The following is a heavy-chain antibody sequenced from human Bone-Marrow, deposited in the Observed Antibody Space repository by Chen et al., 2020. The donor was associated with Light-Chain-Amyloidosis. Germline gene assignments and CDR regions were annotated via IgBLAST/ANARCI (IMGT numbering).Heavy chain of an antibody. Sequence: EVQLLESGGGLVQPGGSLRLSCAASGFTFSSYAMSWVRQAPGKGLEWVSTISGSGGSTYYADSVKGRFTISRDNSKNTLYLQMNSLRAEDTAVYYCAKANLGYCSGGSCYYSILDYWGQGTLVTVSS. J-gene: IGHJ4*02. CDR2: ISGSGGST. CDR3: AKANLGYCSGGSCYYSILDY. CDR1: GFTFSSYA. D-gene: IGHD2-15*01. V-gene: IGHV3-23*01.